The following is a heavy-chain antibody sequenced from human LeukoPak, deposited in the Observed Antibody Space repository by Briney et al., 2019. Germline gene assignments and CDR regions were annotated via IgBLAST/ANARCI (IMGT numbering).Heavy chain of an antibody. CDR2: ISNDGSNK. J-gene: IGHJ4*02. D-gene: IGHD6-13*01. V-gene: IGHV3-30*18. Sequence: GGSLRLSFAASGFTFSNYGIHWVRQAPGKGLEWVAVISNDGSNKYYADSVKGRFTISRDNSKNTVYLQMNSLRGEDTAVYYCAKSGIAAAGQRGYFDYWGQGTLVTVSS. CDR1: GFTFSNYG. CDR3: AKSGIAAAGQRGYFDY.